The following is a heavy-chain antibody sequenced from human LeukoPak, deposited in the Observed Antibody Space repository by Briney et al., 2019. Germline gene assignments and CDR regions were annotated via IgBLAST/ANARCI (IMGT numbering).Heavy chain of an antibody. CDR2: ISSSSSYI. J-gene: IGHJ4*02. V-gene: IGHV3-21*01. CDR1: GFTFSSYA. D-gene: IGHD6-19*01. CDR3: ARDLGSGWYPDY. Sequence: GGSLRLSCAASGFTFSSYAMNWVRQAPGKGLEWVSSISSSSSYIYYADSVKGRFTISRDNAKNSLYLQMNSLRAEDTAVYYCARDLGSGWYPDYWGQGTLVTVSS.